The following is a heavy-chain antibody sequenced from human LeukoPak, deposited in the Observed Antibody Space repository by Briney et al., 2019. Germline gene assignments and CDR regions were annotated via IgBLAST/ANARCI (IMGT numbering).Heavy chain of an antibody. CDR3: ARSITMVRGVTNWFDP. D-gene: IGHD3-10*01. CDR1: GGSISSGGYS. V-gene: IGHV4-30-2*01. Sequence: PSQTLSLTCAVSGGSISSGGYSWSWIRQPPGKGLEWIGYIYHSGSTYYNPSLKSRVTISVDRSKNQFSLKLSSVTAADTAVYYCARSITMVRGVTNWFDPWGQGTLVTVSS. CDR2: IYHSGST. J-gene: IGHJ5*02.